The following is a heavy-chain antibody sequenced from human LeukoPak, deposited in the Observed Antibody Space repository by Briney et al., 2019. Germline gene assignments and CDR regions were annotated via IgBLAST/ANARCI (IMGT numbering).Heavy chain of an antibody. D-gene: IGHD3-10*01. CDR2: INPNSGGT. Sequence: ASVKVSCKASGYTFTCYYMHWVRQAPGQGLEWMGWINPNSGGTNYAQKFQGRVTMTRHTSISTAYMELSRLRSDDTAVYYCARGLVLLWFGEPKPFDYWGQGTLVTVSS. J-gene: IGHJ4*02. V-gene: IGHV1-2*02. CDR3: ARGLVLLWFGEPKPFDY. CDR1: GYTFTCYY.